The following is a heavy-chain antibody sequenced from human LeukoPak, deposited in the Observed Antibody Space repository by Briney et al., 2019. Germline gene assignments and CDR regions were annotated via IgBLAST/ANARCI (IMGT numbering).Heavy chain of an antibody. CDR3: ARGSQTPDAGY. J-gene: IGHJ4*02. Sequence: SETLSLTCTVSDDSIRGSIYFWSWIRQPPGKGLEWIGYVSYSGSTDYSPSLKGRVAISIDMSKNHFSLKLTSVSAADTAICYCARGSQTPDAGYWGPGILVTVSS. V-gene: IGHV4-61*03. CDR2: VSYSGST. CDR1: DDSIRGSIYF. D-gene: IGHD6-13*01.